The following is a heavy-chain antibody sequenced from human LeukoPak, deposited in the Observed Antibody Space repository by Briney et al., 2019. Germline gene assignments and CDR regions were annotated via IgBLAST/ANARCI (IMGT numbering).Heavy chain of an antibody. Sequence: GGSLRLSCAASEFTVTCNYMNWVRQAPGKGLEWVSAISGSGGSTYYADSVKGRFTISRDNSKNTLYLQMNSLRAEDTAVYYCAKVRYGGQQLTHYFDYWGQGTLVTVSS. CDR3: AKVRYGGQQLTHYFDY. J-gene: IGHJ4*02. V-gene: IGHV3-23*01. CDR2: ISGSGGST. CDR1: EFTVTCNY. D-gene: IGHD6-13*01.